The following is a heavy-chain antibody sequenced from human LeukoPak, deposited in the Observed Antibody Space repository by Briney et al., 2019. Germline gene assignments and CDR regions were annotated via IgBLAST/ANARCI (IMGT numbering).Heavy chain of an antibody. CDR3: ARGGVWGYDSSGYYDAFDI. CDR2: IYYSGTT. D-gene: IGHD3-22*01. V-gene: IGHV4-39*07. CDR1: GASISTIISY. Sequence: SETLSLTCTVSGASISTIISYWGWIRQTPGKGLEWIGSIYYSGTTYYNPSLESRVTISIDTSKNQFSVKLTSVTAADTAVYYCARGGVWGYDSSGYYDAFDIWGQGTKVTVSS. J-gene: IGHJ3*02.